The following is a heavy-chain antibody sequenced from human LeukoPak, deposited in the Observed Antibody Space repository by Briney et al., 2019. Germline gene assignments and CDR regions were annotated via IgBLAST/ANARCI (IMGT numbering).Heavy chain of an antibody. CDR2: INHSGST. J-gene: IGHJ4*02. D-gene: IGHD3-22*01. CDR3: AREYGTYYYDSSGYYRRYYFDY. Sequence: GSLRLSCAASGFIFSSYSMNWVRQPPGKGLEWIGEINHSGSTNYNPSLKSRVTISVDTSKNQFSLKLSSVTAADTAVYYCAREYGTYYYDSSGYYRRYYFDYWGQGTLVTVSS. CDR1: GFIFSSYS. V-gene: IGHV4-34*01.